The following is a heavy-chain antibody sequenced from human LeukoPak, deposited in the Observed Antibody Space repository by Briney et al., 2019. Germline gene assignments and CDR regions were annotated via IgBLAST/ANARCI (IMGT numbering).Heavy chain of an antibody. CDR3: ARFGIHFDY. CDR1: GFTFNSYA. Sequence: GRSLRLSCAASGFTFNSYAMHWVRQAPGKGLEWVAVISYDGSNKYYADSVKGRLTISRDNSKNTLYLQMNSLRAEDTAVYYCARFGIHFDYWGQGTLVTVSS. CDR2: ISYDGSNK. J-gene: IGHJ4*02. D-gene: IGHD1-14*01. V-gene: IGHV3-30-3*01.